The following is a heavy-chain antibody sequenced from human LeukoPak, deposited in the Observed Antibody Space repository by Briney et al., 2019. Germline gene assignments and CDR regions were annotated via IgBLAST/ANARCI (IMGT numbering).Heavy chain of an antibody. CDR1: GFTFSSYG. J-gene: IGHJ4*02. V-gene: IGHV3-30*02. CDR2: IRYDGSNK. CDR3: AKDRPAAMARDY. Sequence: PGGSLRLSCAASGFTFSSYGMHWVRQAPGKGLEWVAFIRYDGSNKYYADSVKGRFTIPRDNSKNTLYLQMNSLRAEDTAVYYCAKDRPAAMARDYWGQGTLVTVSS. D-gene: IGHD2-2*01.